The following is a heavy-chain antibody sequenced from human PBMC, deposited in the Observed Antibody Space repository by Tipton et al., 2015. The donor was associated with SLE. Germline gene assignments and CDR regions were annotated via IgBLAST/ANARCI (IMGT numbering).Heavy chain of an antibody. CDR2: YYYSGSA. J-gene: IGHJ4*02. CDR1: GGSISSSSYY. CDR3: ARGSPTGTTRLDY. Sequence: SLTCTVSGGSISSSSYYWGWIRQPPGKGLEWIGCYYYSGSAAYNPSLKSRVTISVDTSKDQFSLRLTSVTAADTAVYYCARGSPTGTTRLDYWGRGTLVTVSS. D-gene: IGHD1-7*01. V-gene: IGHV4-39*01.